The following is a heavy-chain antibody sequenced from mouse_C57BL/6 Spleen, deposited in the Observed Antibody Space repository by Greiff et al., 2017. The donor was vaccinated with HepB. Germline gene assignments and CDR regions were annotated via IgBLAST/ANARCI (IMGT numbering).Heavy chain of an antibody. Sequence: QVQLKQSGAELVRPGASVKLSCKASGYTFTDYYINWVKQRPGQGLEWIARIYPGSGNTYYNEKFKGKATLTAEKSSSTAYMQLSSLTSEDSAVYVCARWDYYGSSLDYWGQGTTLTVSS. CDR1: GYTFTDYY. D-gene: IGHD1-1*01. CDR2: IYPGSGNT. V-gene: IGHV1-76*01. J-gene: IGHJ2*01. CDR3: ARWDYYGSSLDY.